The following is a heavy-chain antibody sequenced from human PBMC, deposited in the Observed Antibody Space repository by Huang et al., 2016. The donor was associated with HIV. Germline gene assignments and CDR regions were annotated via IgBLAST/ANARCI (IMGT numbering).Heavy chain of an antibody. CDR2: IIPTSGTA. V-gene: IGHV1-69*01. D-gene: IGHD3-22*01. CDR1: GGSFRNFA. CDR3: ATVDYYDTSGPQRGYFDN. Sequence: QVQLVQSGAEVKKPGSSVKVSCKASGGSFRNFAIGWVRQAPGQGVEWMGGIIPTSGTANYAQKFQGRVTISADESTSTAYMELSSLRSEDTAVYYCATVDYYDTSGPQRGYFDNWGQGTLVTVSS. J-gene: IGHJ4*02.